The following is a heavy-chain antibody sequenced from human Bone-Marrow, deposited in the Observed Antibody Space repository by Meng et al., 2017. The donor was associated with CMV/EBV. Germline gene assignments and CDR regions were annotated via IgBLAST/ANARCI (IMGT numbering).Heavy chain of an antibody. J-gene: IGHJ4*02. V-gene: IGHV3-30*02. D-gene: IGHD4-17*01. CDR2: IRYDGSNK. CDR3: AKVAITTVTKKLPYYFDY. CDR1: GFTFSSYG. Sequence: GESLKIYCAASGFTFSSYGMHWVRQAPGKGLEWVAFIRYDGSNKYYADSVKGRFTISRDNSKNTLYLQMNSLRAEDTAVYYCAKVAITTVTKKLPYYFDYWGQGTLVTFSS.